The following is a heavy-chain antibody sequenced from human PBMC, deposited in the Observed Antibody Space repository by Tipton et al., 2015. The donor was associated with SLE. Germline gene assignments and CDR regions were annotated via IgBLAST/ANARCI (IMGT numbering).Heavy chain of an antibody. V-gene: IGHV4-59*01. Sequence: LRLSCTVSGGSISSYYWSWIRQPPGKGLEWIGYIYYSGSTNYNPSLKSRDTISVDTSKNQFSLKLSSVTAADTAVYYCARGGWGNAFDIWGQGTMVTVSS. CDR1: GGSISSYY. CDR3: ARGGWGNAFDI. D-gene: IGHD7-27*01. J-gene: IGHJ3*02. CDR2: IYYSGST.